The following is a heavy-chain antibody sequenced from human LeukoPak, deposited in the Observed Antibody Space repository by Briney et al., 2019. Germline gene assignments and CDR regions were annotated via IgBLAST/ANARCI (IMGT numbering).Heavy chain of an antibody. CDR3: ARGDSSWSYYYYGMDV. V-gene: IGHV3-48*01. CDR1: GFTFSSYA. CDR2: ISSSSSTI. Sequence: PGGSLRLSCAASGFTFSSYAMHWVRQAPGKGLEWVSYISSSSSTIYYADSVKGRFTISRDNAKNSLYLQMNSLRAGDTAVYFCARGDSSWSYYYYGMDVWGQGTTVTVSS. D-gene: IGHD6-13*01. J-gene: IGHJ6*02.